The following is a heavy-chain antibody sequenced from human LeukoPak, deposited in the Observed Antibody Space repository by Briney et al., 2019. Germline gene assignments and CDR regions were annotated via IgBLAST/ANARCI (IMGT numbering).Heavy chain of an antibody. D-gene: IGHD3-10*01. CDR1: GGSISSYY. V-gene: IGHV4-4*07. CDR3: ARHTYGSGGLYYYYYYMDV. Sequence: SETLSLTCTVSGGSISSYYWSWIRQPAGKGLEWVGRIYTSGSTNYNPSLKSRVTMSIDTSKNQFSLKVTSVTAADTAVYYCARHTYGSGGLYYYYYYMDVWGKGTTVTISS. J-gene: IGHJ6*03. CDR2: IYTSGST.